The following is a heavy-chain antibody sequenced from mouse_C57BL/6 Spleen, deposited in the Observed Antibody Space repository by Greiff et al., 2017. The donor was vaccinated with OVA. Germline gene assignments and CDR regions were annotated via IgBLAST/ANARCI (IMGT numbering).Heavy chain of an antibody. D-gene: IGHD4-1*01. CDR1: GYAFSSSW. J-gene: IGHJ2*01. V-gene: IGHV1-82*01. CDR3: ARSSWGALDY. CDR2: IYPGDGDT. Sequence: VQLQQSGPELVKPGASVKISCKASGYAFSSSWMNWVKQRPGKGLEWIGRIYPGDGDTNYNGKFKGKATLTADKSSSTAYMQLSSLTSEDSAVYFCARSSWGALDYWGQGTTLTVSS.